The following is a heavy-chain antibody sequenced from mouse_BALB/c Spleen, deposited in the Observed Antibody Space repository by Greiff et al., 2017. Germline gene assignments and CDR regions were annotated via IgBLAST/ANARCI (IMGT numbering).Heavy chain of an antibody. D-gene: IGHD2-1*01. J-gene: IGHJ3*01. V-gene: IGHV5-6-5*01. CDR2: ISSGGST. CDR3: ARGGYGNFPSFAY. CDR1: GFTFSSYA. Sequence: DVKLVESGGGLVKPGGSLKLSCAASGFTFSSYAMSWVRQTPEKRLEWVASISSGGSTYYPDSVKGRFTISRDNARNILYLQMSSLRSEDTAMYYCARGGYGNFPSFAYWGQGTLVTVSA.